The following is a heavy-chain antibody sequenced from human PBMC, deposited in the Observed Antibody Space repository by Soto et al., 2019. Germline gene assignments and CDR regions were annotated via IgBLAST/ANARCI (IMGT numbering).Heavy chain of an antibody. CDR3: GRDEHYDSSGYYYHFDY. V-gene: IGHV1-69*01. CDR1: GGTFSSYA. CDR2: ISPIFATA. D-gene: IGHD3-22*01. Sequence: QVQLVQSGAEVKKPGSSVKVSCKASGGTFSSYAISWVRQAPGQGLEWMGGISPIFATANYAQNVQGRVTITADESTSTAYMELSSLSSEDTAVYYCGRDEHYDSSGYYYHFDYWGQGTLVTVSS. J-gene: IGHJ4*02.